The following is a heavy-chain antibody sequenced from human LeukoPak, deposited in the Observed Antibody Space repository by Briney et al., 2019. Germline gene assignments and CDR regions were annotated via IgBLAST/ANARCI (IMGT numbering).Heavy chain of an antibody. J-gene: IGHJ4*02. CDR3: ARSGEGGAY. Sequence: KPSETLSLTCTVSGGSVSSHYWSCIRQPPGKGLEWIGYIYYSRSTIYSPSLQGRVTIIIDTSKNQFSLNLSSVTAADTAVYYCARSGEGGAYWGQGTLVTVSS. D-gene: IGHD2-15*01. CDR1: GGSVSSHY. V-gene: IGHV4-59*02. CDR2: IYYSRST.